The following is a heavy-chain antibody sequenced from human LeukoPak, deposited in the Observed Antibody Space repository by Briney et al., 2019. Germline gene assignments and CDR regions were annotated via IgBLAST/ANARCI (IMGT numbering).Heavy chain of an antibody. CDR1: GFTFSSYG. Sequence: GGSLRLSCAASGFTFSSYGMHWVRQAPGKGLEWVAFIRYDGSNKYYADSVKGRFTISRDNSKNTLYLQMNSLRAEDTAVYYCAKALVPAAIGDAFDIWGQGTMVTVSS. V-gene: IGHV3-30*02. CDR3: AKALVPAAIGDAFDI. CDR2: IRYDGSNK. J-gene: IGHJ3*02. D-gene: IGHD2-2*02.